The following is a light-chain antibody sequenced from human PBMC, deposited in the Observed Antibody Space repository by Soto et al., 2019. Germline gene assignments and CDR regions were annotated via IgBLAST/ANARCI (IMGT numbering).Light chain of an antibody. J-gene: IGKJ1*01. Sequence: EIVLTQSQATLSVSPSERATFXGRASQSLSSNLAWYQQKPGQAPRLLIYGASSRATGIPDRFSGSESGTDFTLTISRLEPEDFAVYYCQQYGSSWTFGQGTKVDI. CDR2: GAS. V-gene: IGKV3-20*01. CDR1: QSLSSN. CDR3: QQYGSSWT.